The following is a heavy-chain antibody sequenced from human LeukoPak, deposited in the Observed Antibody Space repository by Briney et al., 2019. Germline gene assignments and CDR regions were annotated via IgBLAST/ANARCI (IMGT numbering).Heavy chain of an antibody. CDR2: IYYSGST. J-gene: IGHJ4*02. D-gene: IGHD3-22*01. V-gene: IGHV4-59*01. CDR3: ARVSRYYDSRLDY. CDR1: GGSISSYY. Sequence: KPSETLSLTCTVSGGSISSYYWSWIRQPPGKGLEWIGYIYYSGSTNYNPSLKSRVTISVDTSKNQFSLKLSSVTAADTAVYYCARVSRYYDSRLDYWGQGTLVTVSS.